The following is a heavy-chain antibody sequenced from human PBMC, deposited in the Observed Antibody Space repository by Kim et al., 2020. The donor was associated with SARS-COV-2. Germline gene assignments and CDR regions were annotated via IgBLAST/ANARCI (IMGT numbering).Heavy chain of an antibody. V-gene: IGHV4-39*01. Sequence: SETLSLTCTVSGGSISSSSYYWGWIRQPPGKGLEWIGSIYYSGSTYYNPSLKSRVTISVDTSKNQVSLKLSSVTAADTAVYYCERYSRIVVVPAAILAWGQGTLVTVSS. J-gene: IGHJ4*02. CDR1: GGSISSSSYY. CDR2: IYYSGST. D-gene: IGHD2-2*01. CDR3: ERYSRIVVVPAAILA.